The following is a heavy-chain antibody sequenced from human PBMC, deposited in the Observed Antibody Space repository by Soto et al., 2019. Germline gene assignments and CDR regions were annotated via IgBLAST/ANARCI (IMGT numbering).Heavy chain of an antibody. CDR3: ARDRGGNSYAVDY. CDR1: GFTFSSSG. CDR2: IWYDGSNK. V-gene: IGHV3-33*01. Sequence: QVQLVESGGGVVQPGRSLRLSCAASGFTFSSSGMHWVRQAPGKGLEWVAVIWYDGSNKYYADSVKGRFTISRDNSKNTRYLEMNSLRAEDTAVYYCARDRGGNSYAVDYWGQGTLVTVSS. J-gene: IGHJ4*02. D-gene: IGHD5-18*01.